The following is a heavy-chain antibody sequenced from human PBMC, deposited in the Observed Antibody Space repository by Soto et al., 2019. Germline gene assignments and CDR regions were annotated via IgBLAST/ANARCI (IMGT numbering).Heavy chain of an antibody. CDR1: GGTFSSYT. CDR2: IIPILGIA. D-gene: IGHD3-9*01. V-gene: IGHV1-69*02. Sequence: GASVKVSCKASGGTFSSYTISWVRQAPGQGLEWMGRIIPILGIANYAQKFQGRVTITADKSTSTAYMELSSLRSEDTAVYYCARGTPYDILTGYSYNWFDPWGQGTLVTVSS. CDR3: ARGTPYDILTGYSYNWFDP. J-gene: IGHJ5*02.